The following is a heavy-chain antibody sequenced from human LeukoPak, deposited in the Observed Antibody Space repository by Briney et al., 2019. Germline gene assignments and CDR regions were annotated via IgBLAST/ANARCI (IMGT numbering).Heavy chain of an antibody. J-gene: IGHJ5*02. V-gene: IGHV1-2*02. CDR3: ARDYYDSSGYSRFDP. CDR1: GYTFTGYY. D-gene: IGHD3-22*01. CDR2: INPNSGGT. Sequence: ASVKVSCKASGYTFTGYYMHWVRQAPGQGLEWMGWINPNSGGTDYARKFQGRVTMTRDTSISTAYMEVSRLRSDDTAVYYCARDYYDSSGYSRFDPWGQGTLVTVSS.